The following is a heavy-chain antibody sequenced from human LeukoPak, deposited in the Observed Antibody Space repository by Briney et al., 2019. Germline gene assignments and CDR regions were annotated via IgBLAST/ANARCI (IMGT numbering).Heavy chain of an antibody. V-gene: IGHV3-21*01. CDR3: AKFKGHYGDSEYYFDY. CDR2: ITGGSDYI. Sequence: PGGSLRLSCAASGFTVSSNYMSWVRQAPGKGLEWVSCITGGSDYIFYADSVRGRFTISRDNAKNSLYLQMNSLRAEDTAVYYCAKFKGHYGDSEYYFDYWGQGTLVTVSS. J-gene: IGHJ4*02. CDR1: GFTVSSNY. D-gene: IGHD3-10*01.